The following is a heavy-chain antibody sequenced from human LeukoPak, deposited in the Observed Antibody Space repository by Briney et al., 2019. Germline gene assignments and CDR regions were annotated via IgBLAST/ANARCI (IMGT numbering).Heavy chain of an antibody. CDR2: INAGNGNT. J-gene: IGHJ6*02. D-gene: IGHD6-6*01. V-gene: IGHV1-3*01. CDR3: ARERIAARPTQYYYYGMDV. CDR1: GYTFTSYA. Sequence: GASVNVSCKASGYTFTSYAMHWVRQAPGQRLEWMGWINAGNGNTKYSQKFQGRVTITRDTSASTAYMELSSLRSEDTAVYYCARERIAARPTQYYYYGMDVWGQGTTVTVSS.